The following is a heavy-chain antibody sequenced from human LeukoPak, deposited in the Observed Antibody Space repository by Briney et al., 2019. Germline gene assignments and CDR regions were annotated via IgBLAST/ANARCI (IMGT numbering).Heavy chain of an antibody. CDR1: GFSFSDYY. D-gene: IGHD1-26*01. CDR3: ARDRGIVGTTGYYYMDV. Sequence: KPGGSLRLSCVASGFSFSDYYMSWIRQAPGKGLEWVSYIGSTIYYADSVKGRFTISRGNAKNSLYLQMNSLRAEDTAVYYCARDRGIVGTTGYYYMDVWGKGTTVTVSS. J-gene: IGHJ6*03. V-gene: IGHV3-11*04. CDR2: IGSTI.